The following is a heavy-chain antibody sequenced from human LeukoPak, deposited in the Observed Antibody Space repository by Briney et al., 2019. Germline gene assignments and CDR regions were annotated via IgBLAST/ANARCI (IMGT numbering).Heavy chain of an antibody. V-gene: IGHV3-73*01. D-gene: IGHD1-14*01. CDR3: TTIDEVNRKLDY. CDR1: GFTFSGSA. CDR2: IRSKANNYAT. J-gene: IGHJ4*02. Sequence: PGGSLRLSCAASGFTFSGSAIHWVRQASGKGLEWVGRIRSKANNYATAYAESVKGRFTISRDDSKNTAYLQMNSLKAEDTAVYYCTTIDEVNRKLDYCGQGTLVTVSS.